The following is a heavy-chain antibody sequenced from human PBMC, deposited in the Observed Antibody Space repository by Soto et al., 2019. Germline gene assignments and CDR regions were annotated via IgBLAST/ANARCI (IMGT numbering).Heavy chain of an antibody. CDR2: IYPGDSDT. J-gene: IGHJ6*03. D-gene: IGHD2-8*01. Sequence: PGESLKISCKGSGYSFTSYWIGWVRQIPGKGLEWMGIIYPGDSDTRYSPSFQGQVTISADKSISTAYLQWSSLKASDTAMYYCARLPHNYCTNGVCYGYYYYMDVWGKGTTVTVSS. V-gene: IGHV5-51*01. CDR3: ARLPHNYCTNGVCYGYYYYMDV. CDR1: GYSFTSYW.